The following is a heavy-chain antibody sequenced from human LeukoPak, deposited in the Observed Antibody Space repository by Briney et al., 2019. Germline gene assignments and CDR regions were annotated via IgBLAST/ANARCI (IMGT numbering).Heavy chain of an antibody. CDR2: ISASNDNT. CDR3: ARAPDNWNYGGWFDP. V-gene: IGHV1-18*01. Sequence: ASVKVSCKASGYTFTSYGISWVRQAPGQGLEWLGWISASNDNTNYAQNLQGRVTMTTDTSTSTAYMELRSLRSDDTAVYYCARAPDNWNYGGWFDPWGQGTLVTVSS. CDR1: GYTFTSYG. J-gene: IGHJ5*02. D-gene: IGHD1-7*01.